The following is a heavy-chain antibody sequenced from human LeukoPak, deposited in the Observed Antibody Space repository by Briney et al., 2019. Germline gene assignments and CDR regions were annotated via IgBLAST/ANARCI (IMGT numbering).Heavy chain of an antibody. CDR2: IYDSGST. J-gene: IGHJ5*02. CDR3: ARANVVVVANEVWFDP. V-gene: IGHV4-61*08. Sequence: SQTLSLTCAVSGGSISSGGYSWSWIRQPPGKGLEWIGYIYDSGSTNYNSSLKSRVTISVDTSKNQFSLKLSSVTAADTAVYYCARANVVVVANEVWFDPWGQGTLVTVSS. CDR1: GGSISSGGYS. D-gene: IGHD2-2*01.